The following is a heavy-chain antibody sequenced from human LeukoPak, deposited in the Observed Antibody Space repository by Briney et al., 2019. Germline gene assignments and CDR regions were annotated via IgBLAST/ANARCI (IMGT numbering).Heavy chain of an antibody. CDR3: ATDEAATGRLDY. V-gene: IGHV3-74*01. J-gene: IGHJ4*02. D-gene: IGHD1-1*01. Sequence: GGSLRPSCAASGFNFRNLWMHWVRHAPGKGLVWVSRINSDGSSTSYADSVKGRFTISRDNAENTLYLQINSLRAEDTAVYCCATDEAATGRLDYWGQGTLVTDSS. CDR2: INSDGSST. CDR1: GFNFRNLW.